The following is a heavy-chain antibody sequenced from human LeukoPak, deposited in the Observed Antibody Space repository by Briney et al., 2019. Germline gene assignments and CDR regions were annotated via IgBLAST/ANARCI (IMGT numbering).Heavy chain of an antibody. CDR2: ISYDGSNK. J-gene: IGHJ5*02. V-gene: IGHV3-30*01. CDR3: ARDGYCSSNSCRKSPNWFDP. D-gene: IGHD2-2*03. CDR1: GFTFSSYA. Sequence: GRSLRLSCAASGFTFSSYAMHWVRQAPGKGLEWVAVISYDGSNKYYADSVKGRFTISRDNSKNTLYLQMNSLRAEDTAVYYCARDGYCSSNSCRKSPNWFDPWGQGTLVTVSS.